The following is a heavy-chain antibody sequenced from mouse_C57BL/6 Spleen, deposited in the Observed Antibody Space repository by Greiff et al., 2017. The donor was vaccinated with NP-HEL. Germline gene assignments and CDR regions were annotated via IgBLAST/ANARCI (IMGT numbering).Heavy chain of an antibody. J-gene: IGHJ1*03. CDR2: IHPNSGST. CDR1: GYTFTSYW. CDR3: ARLTEGYFDV. Sequence: QVQLKQPGAELVKPGASVKLSCKASGYTFTSYWMHWVKQRPGQGLEWIGMIHPNSGSTNYNEKFKSKATLTVDKSSSTAYMQLSSLTSEDSAVYYCARLTEGYFDVWGTGTTVTVSS. D-gene: IGHD1-1*01. V-gene: IGHV1-64*01.